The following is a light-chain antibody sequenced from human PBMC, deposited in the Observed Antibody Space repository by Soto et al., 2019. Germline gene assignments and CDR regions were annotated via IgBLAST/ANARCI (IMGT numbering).Light chain of an antibody. CDR1: QSIRNY. V-gene: IGKV1-39*01. J-gene: IGKJ3*01. CDR3: QQSYSTPLFT. CDR2: AAS. Sequence: DIQMTQSPSSLSASVGDRVTITCRASQSIRNYLNWYQQKPGKAPKLLIYAASSLQSGVPSMFSGSESGTDFTLTISSLQPEDFATYYCQQSYSTPLFTFGPGTKVDIK.